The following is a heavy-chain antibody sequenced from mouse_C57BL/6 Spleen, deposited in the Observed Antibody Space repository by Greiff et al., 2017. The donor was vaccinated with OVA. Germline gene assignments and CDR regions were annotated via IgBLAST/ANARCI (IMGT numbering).Heavy chain of an antibody. D-gene: IGHD1-1*01. CDR1: GFNIKDDY. Sequence: VQLQQSGAELVRPGASVKLSCTASGFNIKDDYMHWVKQRPEQGLEWIGWIDPENGDTEYASKFPGQATIKDDTSSNTPYPQLSSLTYEDTAVYYCTPRSDFDVWGTGTTVTVSS. CDR3: TPRSDFDV. V-gene: IGHV14-4*01. CDR2: IDPENGDT. J-gene: IGHJ1*03.